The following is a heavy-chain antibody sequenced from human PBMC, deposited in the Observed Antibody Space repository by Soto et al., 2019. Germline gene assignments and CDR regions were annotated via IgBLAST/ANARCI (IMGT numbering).Heavy chain of an antibody. CDR3: AREVTVASYSFDF. Sequence: QVQLVQSGAEVKRPGSSVKVSCKASGGTFNNYALSWVRQAPGQGREWVGGIIPIFNSANYAQKFQGRVTITADDSTSTAYMELRSLRPDDTAVYYCAREVTVASYSFDFWGQGTLVTVSS. V-gene: IGHV1-69*01. J-gene: IGHJ4*02. CDR1: GGTFNNYA. D-gene: IGHD5-12*01. CDR2: IIPIFNSA.